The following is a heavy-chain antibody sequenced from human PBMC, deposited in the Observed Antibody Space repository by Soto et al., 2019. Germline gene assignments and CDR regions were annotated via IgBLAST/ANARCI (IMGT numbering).Heavy chain of an antibody. CDR1: GYTFTSYG. D-gene: IGHD1-26*01. CDR3: ARDEVGATKGGFDY. CDR2: ISAYNGNT. J-gene: IGHJ4*02. V-gene: IGHV1-18*01. Sequence: QVQLVQSGAEVKKPGASVKVSCKASGYTFTSYGISWVRQAPGQGLEWMGWISAYNGNTNYAQKLQGRGTMTTDTATSTAYMELRSLRSDDTAGYYGARDEVGATKGGFDYWGQGTLVTVSS.